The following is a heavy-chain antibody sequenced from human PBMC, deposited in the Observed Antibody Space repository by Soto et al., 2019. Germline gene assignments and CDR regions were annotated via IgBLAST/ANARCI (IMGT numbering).Heavy chain of an antibody. J-gene: IGHJ3*02. CDR3: ARGGSGITGTTYAFDI. CDR2: INAGNGNT. Sequence: ASVKVSCKASGYTFTSSAMHWVRQAPGQRLEWMGWINAGNGNTKYSQKFQGRVTITRDTSASTAYMELSSLRSEDTAVYYCARGGSGITGTTYAFDIWGQGTMVPVSS. D-gene: IGHD1-20*01. CDR1: GYTFTSSA. V-gene: IGHV1-3*01.